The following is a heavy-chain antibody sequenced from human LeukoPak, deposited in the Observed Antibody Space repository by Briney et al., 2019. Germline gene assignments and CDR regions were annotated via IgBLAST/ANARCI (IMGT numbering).Heavy chain of an antibody. CDR1: GGTFSSYA. D-gene: IGHD1-14*01. CDR2: IIPIFGTA. CDR3: AIKNLDAFDI. Sequence: APVKVSCKASGGTFSSYAISWVRQAPGQGLEWMGGIIPIFGTANYAQKFQGRVTITADESTSTAYMELSSLRSEDTAVYYCAIKNLDAFDIWGQGTMVTVSS. J-gene: IGHJ3*02. V-gene: IGHV1-69*01.